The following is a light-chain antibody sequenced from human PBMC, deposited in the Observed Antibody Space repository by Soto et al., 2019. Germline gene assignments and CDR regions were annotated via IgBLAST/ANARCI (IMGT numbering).Light chain of an antibody. V-gene: IGKV3-11*01. CDR2: DAS. Sequence: EIVLTQSPATLSLSPGERATLSCRASQSVSSYLDWYQQKPGQAPRLLIYDASNRATGIPARFSGSGSGTDFTLTISSLEPEDFAVYYCQQRSNWPGLTFGQGTRLEIK. CDR1: QSVSSY. J-gene: IGKJ5*01. CDR3: QQRSNWPGLT.